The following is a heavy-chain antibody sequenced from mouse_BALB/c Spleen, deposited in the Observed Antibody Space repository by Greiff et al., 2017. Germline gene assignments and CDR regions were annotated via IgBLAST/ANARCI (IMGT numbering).Heavy chain of an antibody. V-gene: IGHV2-9*02. Sequence: QVQLKESGPGLVAPSQSLSITCTVSGFSLTSYGVHWVRQPPGKGLEWLGVIWAGGSTNYNSALMSRLSISKDNSKSQVFLKMNSLQTDDTAMYYCAREGPLVRYAMDYWGQGTSVTVSS. CDR2: IWAGGST. CDR3: AREGPLVRYAMDY. CDR1: GFSLTSYG. J-gene: IGHJ4*01. D-gene: IGHD6-1*01.